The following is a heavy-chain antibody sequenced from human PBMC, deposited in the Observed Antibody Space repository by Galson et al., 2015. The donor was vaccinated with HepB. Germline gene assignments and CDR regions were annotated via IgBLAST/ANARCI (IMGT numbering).Heavy chain of an antibody. Sequence: SLRLSCAASGVSFSGYAVTWVRQAPVKGREWVSIGSDDGYEKHYGDAVRCRFTISRDNSKNTLYLQMNSLRTEDTAIYYCAKARVGTYPVYPFDYWGQGTMVTVSS. J-gene: IGHJ4*02. CDR2: GSDDGYEK. D-gene: IGHD5/OR15-5a*01. CDR3: AKARVGTYPVYPFDY. V-gene: IGHV3-23*01. CDR1: GVSFSGYA.